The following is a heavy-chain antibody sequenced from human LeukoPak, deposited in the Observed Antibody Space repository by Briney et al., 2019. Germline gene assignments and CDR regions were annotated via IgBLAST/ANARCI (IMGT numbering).Heavy chain of an antibody. CDR3: ARDQPAYYDILTGQNWFDP. J-gene: IGHJ5*02. CDR1: GGSMNNRDYY. D-gene: IGHD3-9*01. Sequence: PSETLSLTCTVSGGSMNNRDYYWSWIRQPPGKGLEWIGYIYYSGSTYYNPSLKSRVTISVDTSKNQFSLKLSSVTAADTAVYYCARDQPAYYDILTGQNWFDPWGQGTLVTVSS. CDR2: IYYSGST. V-gene: IGHV4-30-4*01.